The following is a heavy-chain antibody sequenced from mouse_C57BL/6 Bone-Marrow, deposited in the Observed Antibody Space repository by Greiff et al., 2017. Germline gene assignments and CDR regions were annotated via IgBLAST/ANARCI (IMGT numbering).Heavy chain of an antibody. J-gene: IGHJ4*01. CDR3: ANPTLDY. Sequence: QVQLQQPWAELVRPGTSVKLSCKASGYTFTSYWMHWVKQRPGQGLEWIGVIDPSDSYTNYNQKFKGKATLTVDTSSSTAYMQLSSLTSEDSAVYYCANPTLDYWGQGTSVTVSS. V-gene: IGHV1-59*01. CDR1: GYTFTSYW. D-gene: IGHD1-1*01. CDR2: IDPSDSYT.